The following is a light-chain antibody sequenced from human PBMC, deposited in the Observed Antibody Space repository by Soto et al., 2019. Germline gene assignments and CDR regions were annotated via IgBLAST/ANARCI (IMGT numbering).Light chain of an antibody. V-gene: IGKV3-20*01. J-gene: IGKJ4*01. CDR2: HAS. CDR3: HQYAMAPLT. CDR1: QSVGNNF. Sequence: EIVLTQSPGTLSLSPGDRATLSCRASQSVGNNFLGWYQQKPGQPPRLLVFHASIRATGIPDRFSGGGSGXXFTLVISRLEPEDFAVYFCHQYAMAPLTFGGGTKVEIK.